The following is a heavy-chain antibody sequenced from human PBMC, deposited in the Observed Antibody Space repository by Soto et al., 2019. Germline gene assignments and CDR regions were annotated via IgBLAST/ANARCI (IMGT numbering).Heavy chain of an antibody. J-gene: IGHJ6*02. V-gene: IGHV3-49*04. CDR2: IRSKAYGGTT. CDR3: TRDRSSGVPGSYGMDV. Sequence: GGSLRLSCTASGFTFGDCAMSWVRHSPGKGLEWVGFIRSKAYGGTTEYAASVKGRFTISRDDSKSIAYLQMNSLKTEDTAVYYCTRDRSSGVPGSYGMDVWGQGTTVTVSS. CDR1: GFTFGDCA. D-gene: IGHD3-16*01.